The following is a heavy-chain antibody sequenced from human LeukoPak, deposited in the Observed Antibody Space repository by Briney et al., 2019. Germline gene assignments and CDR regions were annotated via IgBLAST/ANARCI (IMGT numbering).Heavy chain of an antibody. CDR2: INHSGST. CDR1: GGSFSGYY. Sequence: SETLSLTCAVYGGSFSGYYWSWIRQPPGKGLEWIGEINHSGSTNYNPSLKSRVTISVDTSKNQFSLKLSSVTAADTAVYYCARASIAVAGPWGQGTLVTVSS. J-gene: IGHJ5*02. CDR3: ARASIAVAGP. D-gene: IGHD6-13*01. V-gene: IGHV4-34*01.